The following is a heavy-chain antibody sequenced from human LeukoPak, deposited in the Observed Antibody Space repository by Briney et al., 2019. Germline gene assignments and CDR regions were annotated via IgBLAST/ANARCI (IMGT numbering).Heavy chain of an antibody. CDR1: GFTFSDYY. J-gene: IGHJ4*02. CDR2: ISSSSSYT. Sequence: PGGSLRLSRAASGFTFSDYYMSWIRQAPGKGLEWVSYISSSSSYTNYADSVKGRFTISRDNAKNSLYLQMNSLRAEDTAVYYCAREDVVNYYDSSGYPNFDYWGQGTLVTVSS. CDR3: AREDVVNYYDSSGYPNFDY. D-gene: IGHD3-22*01. V-gene: IGHV3-11*05.